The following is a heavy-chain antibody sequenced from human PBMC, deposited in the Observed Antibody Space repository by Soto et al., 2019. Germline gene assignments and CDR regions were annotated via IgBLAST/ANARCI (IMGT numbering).Heavy chain of an antibody. CDR1: GGSISSSNW. D-gene: IGHD6-25*01. Sequence: ETLSLTCAVSGGSISSSNWWSWVRQPPGKGLEWIGEIYHSGSTNYNPSLKSRVTISVDKSKNQFSLKLSSVTAADTAVYYCARMTYPAFYYYGMDVWGQGTKVTVSS. J-gene: IGHJ6*02. CDR2: IYHSGST. CDR3: ARMTYPAFYYYGMDV. V-gene: IGHV4-4*02.